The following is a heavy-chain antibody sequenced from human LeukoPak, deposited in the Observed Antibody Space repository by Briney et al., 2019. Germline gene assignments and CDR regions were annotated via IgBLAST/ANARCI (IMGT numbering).Heavy chain of an antibody. D-gene: IGHD3-3*01. CDR2: MNPNSGNT. CDR1: GYTFTSYD. J-gene: IGHJ6*03. CDR3: ARWRGFWSGYRSLYYYYMDV. Sequence: ASVKVSCKASGYTFTSYDINWVRQATGQGLEWMGWMNPNSGNTGYAQKFQGRVAMTRNTSISTAYMELSGLRSEDTAVYYYARWRGFWSGYRSLYYYYMDVWGKGTTVTVSS. V-gene: IGHV1-8*01.